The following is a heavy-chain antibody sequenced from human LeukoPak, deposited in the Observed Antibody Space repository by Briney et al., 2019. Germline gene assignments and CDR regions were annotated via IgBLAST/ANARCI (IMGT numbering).Heavy chain of an antibody. V-gene: IGHV3-48*02. Sequence: GRALRLSCAASGFTFSSYGMHWVRQAPGKGLEWVSYISKSSGTIYHADSVRGRFTISRDNANNSLFLQMSRLRDEDTAVYYCVRGALTWFGELFGYWGQGILVTVSS. CDR1: GFTFSSYG. CDR2: ISKSSGTI. CDR3: VRGALTWFGELFGY. J-gene: IGHJ4*02. D-gene: IGHD3-10*01.